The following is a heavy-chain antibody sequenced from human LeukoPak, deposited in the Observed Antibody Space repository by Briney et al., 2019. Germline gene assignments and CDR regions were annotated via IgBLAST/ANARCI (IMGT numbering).Heavy chain of an antibody. CDR3: ARVGVPGSFDY. D-gene: IGHD3-3*01. J-gene: IGHJ4*02. Sequence: SETLSLTCTVSGGSINTYYWSWIRQPPGKGLEWIGYIYYSGNTNYNPSLKSRVTISIDTSKNQFSLKLSFVTAADTAVYYCARVGVPGSFDYWGQGTLVTVSS. CDR2: IYYSGNT. CDR1: GGSINTYY. V-gene: IGHV4-59*01.